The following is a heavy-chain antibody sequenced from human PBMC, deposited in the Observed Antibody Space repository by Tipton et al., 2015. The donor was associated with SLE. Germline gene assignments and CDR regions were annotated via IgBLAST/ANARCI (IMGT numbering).Heavy chain of an antibody. J-gene: IGHJ5*02. V-gene: IGHV1-8*01. CDR1: GYSFTSYD. Sequence: QLVQSGAEVKKPGASVKVSCKASGYSFTSYDISWVRQATGQGLEWMGWMNPNSGNTGYAQKFKGRVTMTRNTSISTAYMELSSLRSEDTAVYYCARGRRYYDHNWFDPWGQGTLVTVSS. CDR2: MNPNSGNT. CDR3: ARGRRYYDHNWFDP. D-gene: IGHD1-26*01.